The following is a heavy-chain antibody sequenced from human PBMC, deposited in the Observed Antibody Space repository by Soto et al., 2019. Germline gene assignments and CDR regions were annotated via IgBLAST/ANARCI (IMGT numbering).Heavy chain of an antibody. Sequence: SVKVSCKASGGTFSSYAISWVRQAPGQGLEWMGGIIPIFGTANYAQKFQGRVTITADESTSTAYMELSSLRSEDTAVYYCARDSLAVAGNWGYYFDYWGQGTLVTVSS. D-gene: IGHD6-19*01. V-gene: IGHV1-69*13. CDR2: IIPIFGTA. CDR1: GGTFSSYA. CDR3: ARDSLAVAGNWGYYFDY. J-gene: IGHJ4*02.